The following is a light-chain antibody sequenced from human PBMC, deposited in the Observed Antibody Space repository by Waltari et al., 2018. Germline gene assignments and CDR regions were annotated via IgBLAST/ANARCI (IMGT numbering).Light chain of an antibody. Sequence: DIQMTQFPSSVFASVGDSVTITSRASQGISSWLACYQQKPGKDPNLLIFVSSNLQSGVPSRFIGSGSGTAFTLTISSLQPEDSAAYFCQQDNSFPPTFGQGTIVEIK. CDR2: VSS. J-gene: IGKJ1*01. V-gene: IGKV1-12*01. CDR1: QGISSW. CDR3: QQDNSFPPT.